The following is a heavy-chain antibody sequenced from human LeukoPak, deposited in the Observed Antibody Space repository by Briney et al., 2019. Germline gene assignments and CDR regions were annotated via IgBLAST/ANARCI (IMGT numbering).Heavy chain of an antibody. CDR1: GGSFSGYY. CDR2: ISYSGST. J-gene: IGHJ4*02. D-gene: IGHD3-22*01. Sequence: SETLSLTCAVYGGSFSGYYWSWIRQPPGKGLEWIGEISYSGSTNYNPSLKSRVTVSVDTSKNQFSLKLSSVTAADTAMYYCAREGAVSGSPFDYWGQGTLVTVSS. CDR3: AREGAVSGSPFDY. V-gene: IGHV4-34*01.